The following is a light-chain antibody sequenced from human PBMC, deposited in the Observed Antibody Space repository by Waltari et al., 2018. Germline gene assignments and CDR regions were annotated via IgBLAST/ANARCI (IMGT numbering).Light chain of an antibody. CDR2: GAS. CDR1: QSVSNTY. V-gene: IGKV3-20*01. J-gene: IGKJ4*01. CDR3: QQYNYSPLT. Sequence: IVLTQSPGTLSLSPGERATLPCRASQSVSNTYLAWYQRKPGQAPTLLIYGASSRATGIPARFSGSGSGTEFTLTINALEPEDSAVYFCQQYNYSPLTFGGGTRVEIK.